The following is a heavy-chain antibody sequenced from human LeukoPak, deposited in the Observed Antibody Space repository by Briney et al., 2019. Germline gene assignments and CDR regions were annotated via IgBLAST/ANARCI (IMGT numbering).Heavy chain of an antibody. CDR1: TFTFSSYN. Sequence: GGSLRLSCAASTFTFSSYNMSWVRQAPGKGLEWVSSISTSSSYIYYADSVKGRFTISRDNAKNSLYLQMNSLGAEDTAVYYCARAKRPDYYGSGSQRYDYWGQGTLVTVSS. J-gene: IGHJ4*02. CDR3: ARAKRPDYYGSGSQRYDY. CDR2: ISTSSSYI. D-gene: IGHD3-10*01. V-gene: IGHV3-21*01.